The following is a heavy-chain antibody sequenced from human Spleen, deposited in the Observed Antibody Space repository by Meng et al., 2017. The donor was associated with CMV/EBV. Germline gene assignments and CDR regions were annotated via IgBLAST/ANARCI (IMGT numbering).Heavy chain of an antibody. CDR2: ISWNSGSI. CDR3: AKGSNYDTSNWFDP. D-gene: IGHD3-3*01. Sequence: GGSLRLSCAASGFTFDDYAMHWVRQAPGKGLEWVSGISWNSGSIGYADSVKGRFTISRDNAKNSLYLQMNSLRAEDTALYYCAKGSNYDTSNWFDPWGQGTLVTVSS. V-gene: IGHV3-9*01. CDR1: GFTFDDYA. J-gene: IGHJ5*02.